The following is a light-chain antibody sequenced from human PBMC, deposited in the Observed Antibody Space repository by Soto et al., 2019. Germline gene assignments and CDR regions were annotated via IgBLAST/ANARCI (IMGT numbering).Light chain of an antibody. V-gene: IGLV1-51*01. J-gene: IGLJ3*02. Sequence: QSVMTQPPSVSAAPGQRVTISCSGSSSNIGGNSVSWYQQLPGTAPKLLIYDDDKRPSGIPDRFSGSKSGTSATLGITGFQTGDEADYYCCSYAGYSTWVFGGGTKLTVL. CDR3: CSYAGYSTWV. CDR2: DDD. CDR1: SSNIGGNS.